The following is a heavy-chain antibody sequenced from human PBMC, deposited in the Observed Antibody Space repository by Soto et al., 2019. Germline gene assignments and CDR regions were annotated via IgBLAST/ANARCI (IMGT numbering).Heavy chain of an antibody. Sequence: SETLSLTCTVSGVSISSYYWGWIRQPPGKGLEWIGYIYYSGSTNYNPSLKSRVTISVDTSKNQFSLKLSSVTAADTAVYYCARYWLPHHYFYYCGQGTLVTVSS. CDR3: ARYWLPHHYFYY. V-gene: IGHV4-59*08. CDR2: IYYSGST. D-gene: IGHD5-18*01. J-gene: IGHJ4*01. CDR1: GVSISSYY.